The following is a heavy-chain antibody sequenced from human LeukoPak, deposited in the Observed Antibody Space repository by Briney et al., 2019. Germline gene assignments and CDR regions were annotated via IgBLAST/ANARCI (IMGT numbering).Heavy chain of an antibody. Sequence: GASVKVSCKASGYTFTGYYMHWVRQAPGQGLEWMGWINPNIGVTNYAQKFQGRVTMTRDTSISTAYMELSRLRSDDTAVSCCARGLYSGSYLRTYYFDYWGQGTLVTVSS. D-gene: IGHD1-26*01. CDR3: ARGLYSGSYLRTYYFDY. CDR2: INPNIGVT. CDR1: GYTFTGYY. J-gene: IGHJ4*02. V-gene: IGHV1-2*02.